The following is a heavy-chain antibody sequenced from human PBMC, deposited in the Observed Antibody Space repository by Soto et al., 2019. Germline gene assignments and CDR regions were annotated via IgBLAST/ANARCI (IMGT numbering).Heavy chain of an antibody. V-gene: IGHV4-4*02. D-gene: IGHD3-16*01. CDR3: AWRGYAFGPRCFDY. CDR1: SGSISSSNW. Sequence: QVQLQESGPGLVKPSGTLSLTCAVSSGSISSSNWWSWVRQPPGKGLEWIGEIYHSGTTNYNPSLKSRVTISVGKSKNQFSLKLSSVPAAGTAVYYCAWRGYAFGPRCFDYWGQGTLVTVSS. CDR2: IYHSGTT. J-gene: IGHJ4*02.